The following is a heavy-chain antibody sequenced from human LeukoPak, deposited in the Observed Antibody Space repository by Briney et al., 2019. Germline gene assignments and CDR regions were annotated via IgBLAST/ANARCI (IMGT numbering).Heavy chain of an antibody. J-gene: IGHJ3*02. CDR3: ARVAGAMVYRDAFDN. CDR1: EFTFSDFY. Sequence: PRGSLRLSCAASEFTFSDFYMSWIRQAPGKGLEWVSYISSSGSTVYYADSVEGRFTISRDNAKNSLSLQMNSLRAEDTAVYYCARVAGAMVYRDAFDNWGQGTMVTVSS. V-gene: IGHV3-11*01. CDR2: ISSSGSTV. D-gene: IGHD5-18*01.